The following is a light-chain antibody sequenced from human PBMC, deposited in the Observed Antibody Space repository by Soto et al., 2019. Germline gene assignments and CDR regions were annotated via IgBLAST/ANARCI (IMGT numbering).Light chain of an antibody. CDR1: QSINNRY. V-gene: IGKV3-20*01. Sequence: EIVLTQSPGTLSLSPGERATLSCRASQSINNRYLAWYQQKPGQAPRLLIYGASSRATGIPDRFIGSGSGPDFTLTIIRLEPEDFAVYYCQQFGSSPGFTFGPGTKVDIK. CDR2: GAS. J-gene: IGKJ3*01. CDR3: QQFGSSPGFT.